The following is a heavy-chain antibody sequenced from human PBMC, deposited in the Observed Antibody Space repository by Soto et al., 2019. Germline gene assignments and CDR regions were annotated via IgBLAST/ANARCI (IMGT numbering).Heavy chain of an antibody. CDR2: ITFSGNTV. V-gene: IGHV3-11*01. CDR3: ARVSWREKYGMDV. CDR1: GFTFSDSY. J-gene: IGHJ6*02. Sequence: GGSLGLSCAASGFTFSDSYMSLIRQAPGKGLEWISYITFSGNTVYYADSLKGRFTISRDNAKNSLYLQMNRLRAEDTAVYYCARVSWREKYGMDVWGQGTTVTVSS.